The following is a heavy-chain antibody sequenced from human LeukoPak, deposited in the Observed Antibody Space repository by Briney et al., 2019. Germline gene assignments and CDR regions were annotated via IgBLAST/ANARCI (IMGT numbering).Heavy chain of an antibody. D-gene: IGHD6-19*01. CDR3: ARGRGSGHKENWFDP. CDR2: MNPNSGNT. Sequence: ASVKVSCKAAGYTFTTNDINWERQATGQGLEWVGWMNPNSGNTGYTQKFQGRVTMTRNTSISTAYMELSSLRSEDTAVYYCARGRGSGHKENWFDPWGQGTLVTVSS. V-gene: IGHV1-8*01. CDR1: GYTFTTND. J-gene: IGHJ5*02.